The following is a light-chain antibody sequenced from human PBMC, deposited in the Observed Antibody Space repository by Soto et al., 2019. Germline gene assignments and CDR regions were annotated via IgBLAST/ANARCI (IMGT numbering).Light chain of an antibody. CDR1: SSNIGAGYD. Sequence: QSVLAQPPSVSGAPGQRVTISCTGSSSNIGAGYDVHWYKQLPGTAPRLLIYGNSNRPSGVPDRFSGSKSGTSASLAITGLQAEDEADYYCQSYDNSLKIVVGGGTKLTVL. J-gene: IGLJ3*02. CDR2: GNS. V-gene: IGLV1-40*01. CDR3: QSYDNSLKIV.